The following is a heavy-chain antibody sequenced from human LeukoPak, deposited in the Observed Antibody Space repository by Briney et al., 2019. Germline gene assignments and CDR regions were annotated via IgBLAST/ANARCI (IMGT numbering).Heavy chain of an antibody. J-gene: IGHJ4*02. CDR3: ARDIRHIVATITHPPFDY. CDR2: ISAYNGNT. V-gene: IGHV1-18*01. Sequence: ASVKVSCKASGYTFTSYGISWVRQAPGQGLEWMGWISAYNGNTNYAQKLQGRVTMTTDTSTSTAYMELRSLRSDDTAVYYCARDIRHIVATITHPPFDYWGQGTLVTVSS. D-gene: IGHD5-12*01. CDR1: GYTFTSYG.